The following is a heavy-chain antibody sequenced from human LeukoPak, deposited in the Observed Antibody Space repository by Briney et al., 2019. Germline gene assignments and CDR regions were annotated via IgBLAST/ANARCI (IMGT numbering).Heavy chain of an antibody. Sequence: ASVKVSCKASGYTFTGYYMHWVRQAPGQGLEWMGWINPNSGGTNYAQKFQGWVTMTRDTSISTAYMELSRLRSDDTAVYYCARTTGVPAAMHPSDYGDFRIGAFDIWGQGTMVTVSS. V-gene: IGHV1-2*04. CDR1: GYTFTGYY. CDR3: ARTTGVPAAMHPSDYGDFRIGAFDI. D-gene: IGHD2-2*01. CDR2: INPNSGGT. J-gene: IGHJ3*02.